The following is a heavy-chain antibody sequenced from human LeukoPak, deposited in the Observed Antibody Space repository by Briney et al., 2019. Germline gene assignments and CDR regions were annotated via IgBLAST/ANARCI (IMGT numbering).Heavy chain of an antibody. CDR3: ARDLAYYDFWSGYTYYYGMDV. J-gene: IGHJ6*02. D-gene: IGHD3-3*01. CDR1: GGSISSGDYY. Sequence: PSETLSLTCTVSGGSISSGDYYWSWIRQPPGKGLEWIGYIYYSGSTYYNPSLKSRVTISVDTSKNQFSLKLSSVTAADTAVYCCARDLAYYDFWSGYTYYYGMDVWGQGTTVTVSS. CDR2: IYYSGST. V-gene: IGHV4-30-4*01.